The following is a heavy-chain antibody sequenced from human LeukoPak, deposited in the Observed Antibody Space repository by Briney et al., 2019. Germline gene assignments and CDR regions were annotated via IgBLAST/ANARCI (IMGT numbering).Heavy chain of an antibody. CDR1: GYTFTGYY. J-gene: IGHJ6*03. D-gene: IGHD2-15*01. CDR3: ARDLGYCSGGSCPDYYMDV. Sequence: ASVKVSCKASGYTFTGYYMHWVRQAPGQGLEWMGWINPNSGGTNYAQKFQSRVTMTRDTSISTAYMELSRLRSDDTAVYYCARDLGYCSGGSCPDYYMDVWGKGTTVTVSS. CDR2: INPNSGGT. V-gene: IGHV1-2*02.